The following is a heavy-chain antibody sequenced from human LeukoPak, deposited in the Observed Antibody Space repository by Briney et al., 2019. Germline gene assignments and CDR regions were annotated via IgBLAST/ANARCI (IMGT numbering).Heavy chain of an antibody. V-gene: IGHV4-59*08. J-gene: IGHJ6*02. CDR3: ARYRSKVRGYYYGMDV. D-gene: IGHD3-10*01. CDR2: IYYSGST. Sequence: SETLSLTCTVSGGSISSYYWSWVRQPPGKGLEWVGYIYYSGSTNYSPSLKNRVTISVDTSKNQFSLKLSSVTAADTAVYYCARYRSKVRGYYYGMDVWGQGTTVTVSS. CDR1: GGSISSYY.